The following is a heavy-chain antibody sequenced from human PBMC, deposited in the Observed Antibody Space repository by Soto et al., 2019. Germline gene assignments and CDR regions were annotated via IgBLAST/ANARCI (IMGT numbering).Heavy chain of an antibody. J-gene: IGHJ6*02. CDR1: GGTFSSYA. V-gene: IGHV1-69*13. D-gene: IGHD6-13*01. Sequence: ASVKVSCKASGGTFSSYAISWVRQAPGQGLEWMGGIIPIFGTANYAQKFQGRVTITADESTSTAYMELSSLRSEDTAVYYCARDPGTTYSSSWYDYYGMDVWGQGTTVTVSS. CDR3: ARDPGTTYSSSWYDYYGMDV. CDR2: IIPIFGTA.